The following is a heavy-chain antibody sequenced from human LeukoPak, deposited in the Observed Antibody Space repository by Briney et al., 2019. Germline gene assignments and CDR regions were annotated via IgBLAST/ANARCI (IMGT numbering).Heavy chain of an antibody. D-gene: IGHD5-18*01. CDR3: ARRVYSATLVSPFDY. CDR2: IYPGDSDT. V-gene: IGHV5-51*01. CDR1: GYSFTSYW. Sequence: GDSLKISCKGSGYSFTSYWIGWVRQMPGKGLEWMGIIYPGDSDTRYSPSFQGQVTISADKSISTPYLQWSSLKASDTAMYYCARRVYSATLVSPFDYWGQGTLVTVSS. J-gene: IGHJ4*02.